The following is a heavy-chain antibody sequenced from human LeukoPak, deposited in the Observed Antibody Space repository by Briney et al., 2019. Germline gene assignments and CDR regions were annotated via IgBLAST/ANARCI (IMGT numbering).Heavy chain of an antibody. V-gene: IGHV1-2*04. CDR2: INPNSGGT. Sequence: ASVKVSCKASGYTFTGYYIHWVRQAPGQGLEWMGWINPNSGGTNYAQKFQGWVTMTRDTSISTAYMELSRLRSDDTAVYYCARDADWGSGAFDIWGQGTMVTVSS. J-gene: IGHJ3*02. CDR3: ARDADWGSGAFDI. D-gene: IGHD7-27*01. CDR1: GYTFTGYY.